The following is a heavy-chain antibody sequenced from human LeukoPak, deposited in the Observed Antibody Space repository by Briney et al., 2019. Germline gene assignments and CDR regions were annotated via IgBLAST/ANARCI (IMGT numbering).Heavy chain of an antibody. CDR3: ATWAFYHNLDV. CDR2: IKADGSGT. J-gene: IGHJ6*02. CDR1: GFTIGPYA. Sequence: PGGSLRLSCAASGFTIGPYAMYWVRQGPGRGLEWVSVIKADGSGTFYADSVRGRFTTSRDNSKNSLYLQMNSLTSEDTALYYCATWAFYHNLDVWGQGTTVLVSS. D-gene: IGHD2/OR15-2a*01. V-gene: IGHV3-43*02.